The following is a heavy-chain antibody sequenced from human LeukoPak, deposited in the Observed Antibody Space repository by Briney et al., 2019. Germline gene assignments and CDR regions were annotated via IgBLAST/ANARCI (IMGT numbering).Heavy chain of an antibody. J-gene: IGHJ4*02. D-gene: IGHD1-26*01. V-gene: IGHV1-46*01. CDR1: GYTFTGYY. CDR2: INPSGGST. Sequence: ASVKVSCKASGYTFTGYYMHWVRQAPGQGLEWMGIINPSGGSTSYAQKFQGRVTMTRDMSTSTVYMELSSLRSEDTAVYYCAREFVVGAEFDYWGQGTLVTVSS. CDR3: AREFVVGAEFDY.